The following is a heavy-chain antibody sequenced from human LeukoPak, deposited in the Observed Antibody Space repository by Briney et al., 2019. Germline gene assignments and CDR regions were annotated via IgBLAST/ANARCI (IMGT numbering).Heavy chain of an antibody. V-gene: IGHV1-69*08. Sequence: SVKVSCKASGGTFSNYHIIWVRQAPGQGLEWMGRIIPILGTANDAQRFQGRVTITADKSTSTTYMELSSLRSEDTAVCYCARLGAGEGYYYGMDVWGQGTTVTVSS. CDR1: GGTFSNYH. J-gene: IGHJ6*02. CDR2: IIPILGTA. CDR3: ARLGAGEGYYYGMDV. D-gene: IGHD4/OR15-4a*01.